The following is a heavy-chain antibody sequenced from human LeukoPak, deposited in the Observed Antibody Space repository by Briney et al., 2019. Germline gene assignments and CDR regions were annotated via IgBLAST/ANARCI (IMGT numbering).Heavy chain of an antibody. D-gene: IGHD5-18*01. CDR1: GYTFTGYY. J-gene: IGHJ4*02. CDR2: INPNSGGT. V-gene: IGHV1-2*06. CDR3: ARQRAVDTSMAPIDY. Sequence: GASVKVSCKASGYTFTGYYMHWVRQAPGQGLEWMGRINPNSGGTNYAQKFQGRVTMTRDTSISTAYMELSSLRSEDTAVYYCARQRAVDTSMAPIDYWGQGTLVTVSS.